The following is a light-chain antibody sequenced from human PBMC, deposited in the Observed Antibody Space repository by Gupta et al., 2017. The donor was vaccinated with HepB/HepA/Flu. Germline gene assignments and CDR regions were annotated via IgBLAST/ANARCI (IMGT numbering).Light chain of an antibody. CDR2: DAS. J-gene: IGKJ5*01. CDR3: QQRNNGPPPIT. CDR1: QSVSSY. V-gene: IGKV3-11*01. Sequence: EIVLTQSPATLSLSPGERATLSCRASQSVSSYLAWYQQKPGQAPRLLIYDASNRATGIAARFSGSGDGTDFTLTISSREPEDFAVYYCQQRNNGPPPITFGQGTQVEIK.